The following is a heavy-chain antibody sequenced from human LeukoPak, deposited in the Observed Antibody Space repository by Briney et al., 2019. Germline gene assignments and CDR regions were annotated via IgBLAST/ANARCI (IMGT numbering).Heavy chain of an antibody. CDR1: GYTFTSYG. J-gene: IGHJ4*02. CDR3: ATSPGYDTDFFYFDY. V-gene: IGHV1-18*01. D-gene: IGHD3-22*01. CDR2: ISAYNGNT. Sequence: ASVKVSCKASGYTFTSYGISWVRQAPGQGLEWMGWISAYNGNTNYAQKLQGRVTMTTDTSTSTAYMELRSLRSDDTAVYYCATSPGYDTDFFYFDYWGQGTLVTVSS.